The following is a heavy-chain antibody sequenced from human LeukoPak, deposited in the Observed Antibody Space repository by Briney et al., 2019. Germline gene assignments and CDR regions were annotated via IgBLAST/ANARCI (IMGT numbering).Heavy chain of an antibody. Sequence: ASVNVSCKASGYTFTSYGISWVRQAPGPGLEWMGWISAYNGNTNYAQKLQGRVTMTTDTSTSTAYMELRSLRSDDTAVYYCVREAVGTDYYYYYMDVWGKGTTVTVSS. V-gene: IGHV1-18*01. D-gene: IGHD6-13*01. CDR2: ISAYNGNT. J-gene: IGHJ6*03. CDR1: GYTFTSYG. CDR3: VREAVGTDYYYYYMDV.